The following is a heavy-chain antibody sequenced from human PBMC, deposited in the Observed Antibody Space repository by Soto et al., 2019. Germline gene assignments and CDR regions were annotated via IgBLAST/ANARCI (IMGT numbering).Heavy chain of an antibody. J-gene: IGHJ4*02. CDR3: TTWLTAHFDY. CDR2: SSDRRTGNT. CDR1: GFTFSSYT. V-gene: IGHV3-23*01. D-gene: IGHD2-21*02. Sequence: EVHLLESGGGLVQPGGSLRLSCAASGFTFSSYTLNWVRRAPGKGLEWVATSSDRRTGNTHYSDYVRGRFTLSRDYSRNILFLQMDSLRADDTALYDCTTWLTAHFDYWGRGTQVTVSS.